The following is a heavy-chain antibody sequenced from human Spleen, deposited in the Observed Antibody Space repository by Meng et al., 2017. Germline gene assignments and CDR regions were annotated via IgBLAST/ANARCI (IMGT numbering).Heavy chain of an antibody. CDR2: ISAYNGNT. CDR1: GGTFSSYV. CDR3: ARDFDSSGWYLNCYYYGMDV. V-gene: IGHV1-18*01. D-gene: IGHD6-19*01. J-gene: IGHJ6*02. Sequence: ASVKVSCKASGGTFSSYVINWVRQAPGQGLEWMGWISAYNGNTNYAQKLQGRVTMTTDTSTSTAYMELRSLRSDDTAVYYCARDFDSSGWYLNCYYYGMDVWGQGTTVTVSS.